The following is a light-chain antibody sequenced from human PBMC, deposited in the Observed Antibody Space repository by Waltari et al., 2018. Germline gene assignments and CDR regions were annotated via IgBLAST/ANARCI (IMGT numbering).Light chain of an antibody. V-gene: IGKV3-11*01. J-gene: IGKJ4*01. CDR2: DAS. CDR3: QQRRNWPLT. CDR1: QSVGTY. Sequence: EIVLTQSPAILSFSPGERATLSCRASQSVGTYLAWYQQRPGQSPRLLIYDASNRATGIPARVTGSGSETDFTLTISSLQPEDFAVYYCQQRRNWPLTFGGGTRVQI.